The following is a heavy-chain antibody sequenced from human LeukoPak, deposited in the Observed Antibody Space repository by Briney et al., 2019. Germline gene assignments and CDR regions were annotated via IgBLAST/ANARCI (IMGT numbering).Heavy chain of an antibody. Sequence: GRSLRLSCAASGFTFSSYGMHWVRQAPGKGLEWVAVISYDGSNKYYADSVKGRFTISRDNSKNTLYLQMNSLRAEDTAVYYCAKTPFYGGNSGYYFDYWGQRTLVTVSS. J-gene: IGHJ4*02. CDR2: ISYDGSNK. CDR3: AKTPFYGGNSGYYFDY. CDR1: GFTFSSYG. D-gene: IGHD4-23*01. V-gene: IGHV3-30*18.